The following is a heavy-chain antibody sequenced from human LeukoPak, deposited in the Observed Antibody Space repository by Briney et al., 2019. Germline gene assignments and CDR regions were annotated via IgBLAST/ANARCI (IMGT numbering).Heavy chain of an antibody. D-gene: IGHD1-26*01. CDR1: GFTFSSYS. J-gene: IGHJ4*02. CDR2: ISSNSNFI. Sequence: PGGSLRLSCAASGFTFSSYSINWVRQAPGKGLEWVSYISSNSNFIYYADSVKGRFTISRDNPKNSVYLQMNSLRAEDTAMYYCVRDGVVGATARTYYFDYWGQGALVTVSS. CDR3: VRDGVVGATARTYYFDY. V-gene: IGHV3-21*01.